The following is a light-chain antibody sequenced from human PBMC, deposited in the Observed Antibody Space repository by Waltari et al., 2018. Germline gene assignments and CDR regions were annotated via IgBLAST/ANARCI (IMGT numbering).Light chain of an antibody. V-gene: IGLV2-23*01. J-gene: IGLJ3*02. CDR1: SSDVGL. CDR2: EDN. CDR3: CSYAGPWV. Sequence: QSALTQPASVSGSPGQSVTISCTGTSSDVGLVSWYQQHPGKAPKRSIYEDNKRPPGVSDRFSGAKSGNPASLTIAGVQAEDEADYHCCSYAGPWVFGGGTKLTVL.